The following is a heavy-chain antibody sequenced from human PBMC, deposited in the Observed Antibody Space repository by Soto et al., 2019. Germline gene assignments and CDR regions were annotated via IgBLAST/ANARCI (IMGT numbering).Heavy chain of an antibody. V-gene: IGHV3-7*01. Sequence: GGSLRLSCAASGFTFSSYWMSWVRQAPGKGLEWVANIKQDGSEKYYVDSVKGRFTISRDNAKNSLYLQMNSLRAEDTAVYYCARGRGTSDKKSRAGYYYMDVWGKGTTVTVSS. D-gene: IGHD2-2*01. CDR3: ARGRGTSDKKSRAGYYYMDV. CDR1: GFTFSSYW. J-gene: IGHJ6*03. CDR2: IKQDGSEK.